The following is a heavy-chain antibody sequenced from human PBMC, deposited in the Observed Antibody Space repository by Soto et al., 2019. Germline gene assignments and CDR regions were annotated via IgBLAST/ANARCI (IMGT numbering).Heavy chain of an antibody. CDR1: GGSISSSSYY. CDR2: IYYSGST. Sequence: SETLSLTCTVSGGSISSSSYYWGWIRQPPGKGLEWIGSIYYSGSTYYNPSLKSRVTISVDTSKNQFSLKLSSVTAADTAVYYCARLRGYSGYDSNYDYVWGSYRYCPYFDYWGQGTLVTVS. J-gene: IGHJ4*02. D-gene: IGHD3-16*02. CDR3: ARLRGYSGYDSNYDYVWGSYRYCPYFDY. V-gene: IGHV4-39*01.